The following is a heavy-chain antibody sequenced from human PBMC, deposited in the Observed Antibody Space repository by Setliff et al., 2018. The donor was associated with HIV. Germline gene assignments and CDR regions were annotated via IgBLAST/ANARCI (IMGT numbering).Heavy chain of an antibody. D-gene: IGHD1-26*01. J-gene: IGHJ4*02. V-gene: IGHV4-61*09. CDR2: VYSSGST. CDR1: GVSIGAGNFY. CDR3: ARRGVGATHRFFNY. Sequence: PSETLSFTCTVSGVSIGAGNFYWTWIRQPAGKGLEWIGHVYSSGSTYYNPSLKSRVTISLDTSKSQFSLKLNSVTAADTAIYFCARRGVGATHRFFNYWGQGTQVTVSS.